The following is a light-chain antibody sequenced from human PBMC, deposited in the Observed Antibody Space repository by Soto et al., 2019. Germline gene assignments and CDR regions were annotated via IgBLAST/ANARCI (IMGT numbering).Light chain of an antibody. V-gene: IGKV1-5*01. CDR2: DAP. Sequence: DIQMTQSPSSVSASVGDRVTITCRASQAISSWLGWYQQRPGKAPNVLIYDAPSLESGVPSRFSGSGSGTEFTLTISSLQPDDFATYYCQQYNSYSPTFGQGTKVDSK. CDR3: QQYNSYSPT. J-gene: IGKJ1*01. CDR1: QAISSW.